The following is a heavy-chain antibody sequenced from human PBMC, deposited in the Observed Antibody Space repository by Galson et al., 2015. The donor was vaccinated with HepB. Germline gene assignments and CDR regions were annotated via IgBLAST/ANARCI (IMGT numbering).Heavy chain of an antibody. Sequence: SLRLSCAASGFSFSSYAMNWVRQAPGKGLEWVAAISYDDGSSKFYADSVRGRFTISGDNSKNTLYLQMNSLRAEDTAVYYCARMTWSASYYYGMDVWGQGTTVTVSS. CDR3: ARMTWSASYYYGMDV. D-gene: IGHD3-3*01. V-gene: IGHV3-30-3*01. CDR2: ISYDDGSSK. CDR1: GFSFSSYA. J-gene: IGHJ6*02.